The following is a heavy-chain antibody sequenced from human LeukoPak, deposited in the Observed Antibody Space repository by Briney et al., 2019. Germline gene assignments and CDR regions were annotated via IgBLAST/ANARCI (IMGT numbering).Heavy chain of an antibody. CDR3: AREKFYGSGSYFRQNFDY. CDR1: GGSISSSKW. Sequence: SETLSLTCAVSGGSISSSKWWTWVRQPPGKGLEWIGEIYHSGSTNYNPSLKSRVTISVDTSKNQFSLKLSSVTAADTAVYYCAREKFYGSGSYFRQNFDYWGQGTLVTVSS. D-gene: IGHD3-10*01. V-gene: IGHV4-4*02. CDR2: IYHSGST. J-gene: IGHJ4*02.